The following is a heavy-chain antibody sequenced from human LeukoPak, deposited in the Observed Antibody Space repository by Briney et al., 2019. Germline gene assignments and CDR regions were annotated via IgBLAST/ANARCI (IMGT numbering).Heavy chain of an antibody. Sequence: ASVKVSCKASGYTFTGYYMHWVRQAPGQGLEWMGWINPNSGGTNYAQKFQGWVTMTRDTSISTAYMELSRLRSDDTAVYYCAKKGYSYGYGYLYWDQGTLVTVSS. J-gene: IGHJ4*02. V-gene: IGHV1-2*04. CDR2: INPNSGGT. D-gene: IGHD5-18*01. CDR1: GYTFTGYY. CDR3: AKKGYSYGYGYLY.